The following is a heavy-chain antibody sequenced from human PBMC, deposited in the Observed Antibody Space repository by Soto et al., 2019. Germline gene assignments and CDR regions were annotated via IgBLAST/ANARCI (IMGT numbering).Heavy chain of an antibody. CDR3: ARATTVTSDAFDI. CDR1: GFTFSSYA. V-gene: IGHV3-23*01. D-gene: IGHD4-17*01. Sequence: EVQLLESGGGLVQPGGSLRLSCAASGFTFSSYAMSWVRQAPGKGLEWVSAISGSGGSTYYADSVKGRFTISIDNSKNTLYLQMNSLRAEDTAVYYCARATTVTSDAFDIWGQGTMVTVSS. CDR2: ISGSGGST. J-gene: IGHJ3*02.